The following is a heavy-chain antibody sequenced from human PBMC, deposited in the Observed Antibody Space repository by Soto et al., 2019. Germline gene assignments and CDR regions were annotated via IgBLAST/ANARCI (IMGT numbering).Heavy chain of an antibody. CDR3: ARDRVIADRHNPLDY. V-gene: IGHV3-48*03. J-gene: IGHJ4*02. D-gene: IGHD6-6*01. CDR2: ISSRGSTR. CDR1: GFTFSSYE. Sequence: GGSLRLSCAASGFTFSSYEMNWVRQAPGKGLEWVSYISSRGSTRYYADSVKGRFTISRDNAKSSLYLQMNSLRDEDMAVYYCARDRVIADRHNPLDYWGQGTLVTVSS.